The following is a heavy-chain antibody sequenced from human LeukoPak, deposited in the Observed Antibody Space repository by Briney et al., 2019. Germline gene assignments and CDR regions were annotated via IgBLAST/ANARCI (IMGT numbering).Heavy chain of an antibody. V-gene: IGHV4-34*01. CDR3: ARSRLSGYSSS. Sequence: KASETLSLTCAVYGGSFSGYYWSWIRQPPGKGLEWIGEINHSGSTNYNPSLKSRVTISVDTSKNQFSLKLSSVTAADTAVYYCARSRLSGYSSSWGQGTLVTVSS. CDR1: GGSFSGYY. J-gene: IGHJ4*02. CDR2: INHSGST. D-gene: IGHD6-13*01.